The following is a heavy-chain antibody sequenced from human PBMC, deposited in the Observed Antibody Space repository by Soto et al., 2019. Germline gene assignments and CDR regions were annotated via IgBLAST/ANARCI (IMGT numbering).Heavy chain of an antibody. J-gene: IGHJ4*02. D-gene: IGHD3-3*01. CDR1: GFTFSSYG. Sequence: QVQLVESGGGVVQPGRSLRLSCAASGFTFSSYGMHWVRQAPGKGLEWVAVIWYDGSNKYYADSVKGRFTISRDNSKNTLYLQMNSLRAEDTAVYYCARAFGSEEGFLEWLFPHSWGQGTLVTVSS. V-gene: IGHV3-33*01. CDR2: IWYDGSNK. CDR3: ARAFGSEEGFLEWLFPHS.